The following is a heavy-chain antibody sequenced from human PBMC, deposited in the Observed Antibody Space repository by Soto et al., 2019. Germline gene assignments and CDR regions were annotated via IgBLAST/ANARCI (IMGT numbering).Heavy chain of an antibody. Sequence: QVQLHESGPGLLKPSETLSLICTVSGDSMTSFYWTWIRQPPGKDLEWIGQIYYSGSTTYTPSLKSRVTISIDTSKNQFSLRLTSLTAADTAVYYCARAGQTVRIFDYWGQGALVAVSS. V-gene: IGHV4-59*01. CDR3: ARAGQTVRIFDY. CDR1: GDSMTSFY. D-gene: IGHD3-9*01. CDR2: IYYSGST. J-gene: IGHJ4*02.